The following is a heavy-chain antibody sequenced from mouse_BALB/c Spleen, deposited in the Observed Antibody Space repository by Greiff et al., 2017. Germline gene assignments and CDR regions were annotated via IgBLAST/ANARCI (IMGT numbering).Heavy chain of an antibody. D-gene: IGHD2-1*01. Sequence: VHVKQSGPELVKPGASVKMSCKASGYTFTSYVMHWVKQKPGQGLEWIGYINPYNDGTKYNEKFKGKATLTSDKSSNTAYMELSSLTSEDSAVYYCARGGNYEVYFDYWGQGTTLTVSS. J-gene: IGHJ2*01. CDR3: ARGGNYEVYFDY. V-gene: IGHV1-14*01. CDR2: INPYNDGT. CDR1: GYTFTSYV.